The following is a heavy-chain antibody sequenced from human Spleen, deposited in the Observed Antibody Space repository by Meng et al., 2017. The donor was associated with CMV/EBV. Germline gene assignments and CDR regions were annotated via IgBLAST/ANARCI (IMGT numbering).Heavy chain of an antibody. CDR3: TQRFYGDGAH. CDR1: GFSLSTSGVS. CDR2: TYWNDDT. D-gene: IGHD4-17*01. J-gene: IGHJ4*02. Sequence: CSFSGFSLSTSGVSVGWLRQPPGKALEWLALTYWNDDTRYSPSLENRLTITRGTSKNQVVLTMTNVDPVDTATYYCTQRFYGDGAHWGQGTLVTVSS. V-gene: IGHV2-5*01.